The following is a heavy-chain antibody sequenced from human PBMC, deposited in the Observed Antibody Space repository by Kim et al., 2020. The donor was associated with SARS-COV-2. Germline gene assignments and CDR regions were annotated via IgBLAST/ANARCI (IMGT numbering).Heavy chain of an antibody. V-gene: IGHV3-11*05. Sequence: GGSLRLSCAASGFTFSDYYMSWIRQAPGKGLEWVSYISSSSSYTNYADSVKGRFTISRDNAKNSLYLQMNSLRAEDTAVYYCAREGDSSGYYRGYYFDYWGQGTLVTVSS. CDR2: ISSSSSYT. CDR3: AREGDSSGYYRGYYFDY. CDR1: GFTFSDYY. D-gene: IGHD3-22*01. J-gene: IGHJ4*02.